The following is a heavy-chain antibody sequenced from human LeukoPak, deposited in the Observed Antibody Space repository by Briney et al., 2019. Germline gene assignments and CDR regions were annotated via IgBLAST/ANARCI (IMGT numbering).Heavy chain of an antibody. J-gene: IGHJ5*02. D-gene: IGHD3-3*01. Sequence: ASVKVSCKASGYTFTNYGISWVRQAPGQGLEWMGWISIYNGNTDYAQKLRGRVTMTTDTSTSTAYMELRSLRSDDTAVYYCARITYDFWSGYYMPDDPWGQGTLVSVSS. CDR1: GYTFTNYG. CDR2: ISIYNGNT. CDR3: ARITYDFWSGYYMPDDP. V-gene: IGHV1-18*01.